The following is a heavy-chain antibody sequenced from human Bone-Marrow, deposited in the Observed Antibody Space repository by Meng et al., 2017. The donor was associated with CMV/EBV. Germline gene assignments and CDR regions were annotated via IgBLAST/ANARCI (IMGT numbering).Heavy chain of an antibody. CDR3: AGIAAAGTLWYYYYGMDV. CDR1: DGSFSGYY. CDR2: IYYSGST. D-gene: IGHD6-13*01. V-gene: IGHV4-59*01. Sequence: SETLSLTCAMYDGSFSGYYWSWIRQPPGKGLEWIGYIYYSGSTNYNPSLKSRVTISVDTSKNQFSLKLSSVTAADTAVYYCAGIAAAGTLWYYYYGMDVWGQGTTVTVSS. J-gene: IGHJ6*02.